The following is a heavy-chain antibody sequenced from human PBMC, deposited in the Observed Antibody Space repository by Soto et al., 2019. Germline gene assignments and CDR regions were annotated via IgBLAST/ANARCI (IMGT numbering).Heavy chain of an antibody. CDR2: IYYSGST. V-gene: IGHV4-59*06. D-gene: IGHD3-22*01. Sequence: PSETLSLTCTVSGGSISSYYWSWIRQPPGKGLEWIGYIYYSGSTYYNPSLKSRVTISVDTSKNQFSLKLSSVTAADTAVYYCARGRNYYYDSSGLFDYWGQGTLVNVS. J-gene: IGHJ4*02. CDR3: ARGRNYYYDSSGLFDY. CDR1: GGSISSYY.